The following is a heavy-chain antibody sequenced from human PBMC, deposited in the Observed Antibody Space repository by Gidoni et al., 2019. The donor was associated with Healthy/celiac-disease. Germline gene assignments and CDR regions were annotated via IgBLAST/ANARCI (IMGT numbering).Heavy chain of an antibody. D-gene: IGHD6-19*01. CDR1: GGSISSRSYY. J-gene: IGHJ6*03. Sequence: QLQLQESGPGLVKPSETLSLTCTVSGGSISSRSYYWGWIRQPPGKGLEWIGSIYYSGSTYYNPSLKSRVTISVDTSKNQFSLKLSSVTAADTAVYYCARHEEQWLVGVGVYYYYYMDVWGKGTTVTVSS. CDR3: ARHEEQWLVGVGVYYYYYMDV. V-gene: IGHV4-39*01. CDR2: IYYSGST.